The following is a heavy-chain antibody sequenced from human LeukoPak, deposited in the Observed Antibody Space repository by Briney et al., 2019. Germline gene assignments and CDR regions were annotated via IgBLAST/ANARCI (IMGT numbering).Heavy chain of an antibody. V-gene: IGHV1-8*01. D-gene: IGHD2-21*01. CDR2: MNPNSGNT. CDR3: ARAPLLADY. Sequence: ASVKVSCKASGYTFTTYDINWVRQATGQGLEWMGWMNPNSGNTGYAQKFQGRDTMTRNTPINTAYIELSSLRSEDTAVYYCARAPLLADYWGQGTLVTVSS. CDR1: GYTFTTYD. J-gene: IGHJ4*02.